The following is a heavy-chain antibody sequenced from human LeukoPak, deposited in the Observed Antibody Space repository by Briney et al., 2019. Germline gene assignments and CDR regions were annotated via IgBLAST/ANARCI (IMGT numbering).Heavy chain of an antibody. CDR3: ARKLGDAFDI. Sequence: GRSLRLSCAASGFTFSSYGMHWVRQAPGKGLEWVAVLWYDGSNKYYPDSVKGRFTISRDNSKNTLYLQMNSLRAEDTAVYYCARKLGDAFDIWGQGTMVTVSS. J-gene: IGHJ3*02. CDR2: LWYDGSNK. CDR1: GFTFSSYG. D-gene: IGHD1-26*01. V-gene: IGHV3-33*01.